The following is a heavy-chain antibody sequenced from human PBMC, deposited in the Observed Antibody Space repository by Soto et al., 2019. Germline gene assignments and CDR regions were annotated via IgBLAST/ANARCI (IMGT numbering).Heavy chain of an antibody. CDR1: GGSFSGYY. CDR3: ARLIDAFDI. V-gene: IGHV4-34*01. J-gene: IGHJ3*02. Sequence: SETLSLTCAVYGGSFSGYYWSWIRQPPGKGLEWIGEINHSGSTNYNPSLKSRVTISVDTSKNQFSLKLSSVTAADTAVYYCARLIDAFDIWGQGTMVTVSS. CDR2: INHSGST.